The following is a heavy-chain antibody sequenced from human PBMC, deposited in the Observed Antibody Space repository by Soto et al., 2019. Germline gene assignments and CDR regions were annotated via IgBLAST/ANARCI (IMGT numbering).Heavy chain of an antibody. CDR3: ARVGYSYGYFFDY. CDR1: GGSISSYY. J-gene: IGHJ4*02. CDR2: IYYSGST. D-gene: IGHD5-18*01. Sequence: SETLSLTCTVSGGSISSYYWSWIRQPPGKGLEWIGYIYYSGSTSYNPSLKSRVTISVDTSKNQFSLKVSSVTAADTAVYYCARVGYSYGYFFDYWGQGTLVTVSS. V-gene: IGHV4-59*08.